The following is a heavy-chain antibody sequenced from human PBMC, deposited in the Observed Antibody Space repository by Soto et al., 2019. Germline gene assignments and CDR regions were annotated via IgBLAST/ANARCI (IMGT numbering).Heavy chain of an antibody. D-gene: IGHD3-22*01. Sequence: PWGSLRLSCAASEFIFPTYAMTWVRQAPWKWLEWVSSITGDTDDTVYADSLKGRFTISRDNSKNSLYLQMNSLRAEDTAVHYCVRGSRDYYDSSGFEYWGQGTLVTVSS. CDR1: EFIFPTYA. CDR2: ITGDTDDT. CDR3: VRGSRDYYDSSGFEY. J-gene: IGHJ4*02. V-gene: IGHV3-23*01.